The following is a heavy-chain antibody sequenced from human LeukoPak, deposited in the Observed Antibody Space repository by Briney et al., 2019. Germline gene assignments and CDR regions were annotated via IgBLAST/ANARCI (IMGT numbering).Heavy chain of an antibody. Sequence: SETLSLTCAVYGGSFRGYYWSWIRQPPGKGLEWIGEINHSGSTNYNPSLKSRVTISVDTSKNQFSLKLSSVTAADTAVYYCARVGVGATPFDYWGQGTLVTVSS. J-gene: IGHJ4*02. V-gene: IGHV4-34*01. CDR3: ARVGVGATPFDY. CDR2: INHSGST. CDR1: GGSFRGYY. D-gene: IGHD1-26*01.